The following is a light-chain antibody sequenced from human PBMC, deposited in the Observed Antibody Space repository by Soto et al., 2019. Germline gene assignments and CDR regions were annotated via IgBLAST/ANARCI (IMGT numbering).Light chain of an antibody. CDR2: GAS. CDR1: QSVSSSY. V-gene: IGKV3-20*01. J-gene: IGKJ2*01. CDR3: QHYGSSPPYT. Sequence: EIVLTQSPGTLSLSPGERATLSCRASQSVSSSYLAWYQQKPGQAPRLLIYGASSRATGIPDRFSGSGSGTDFTLTISRLEPEDFAVHYCQHYGSSPPYTFVQGTKLEIK.